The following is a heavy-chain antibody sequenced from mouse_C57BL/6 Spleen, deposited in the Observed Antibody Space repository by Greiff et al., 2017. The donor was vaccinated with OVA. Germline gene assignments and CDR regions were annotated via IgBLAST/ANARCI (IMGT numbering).Heavy chain of an antibody. Sequence: EVQLVESGGGLVKPGGSLKLSCAASGFTFSDYGMHWVCQAPEKGLEWVAYISSGSSTIYYADTVKGRFTISRDNAKNTLFLQMTSLRSEDTAMYYCARGDYYGYFDGWGTGTTVTVSS. CDR2: ISSGSSTI. CDR3: ARGDYYGYFDG. V-gene: IGHV5-17*01. CDR1: GFTFSDYG. J-gene: IGHJ1*03. D-gene: IGHD2-4*01.